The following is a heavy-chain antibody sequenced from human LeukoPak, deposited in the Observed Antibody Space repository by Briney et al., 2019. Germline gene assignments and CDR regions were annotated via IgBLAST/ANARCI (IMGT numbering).Heavy chain of an antibody. V-gene: IGHV1-2*02. CDR1: GYTFTGYY. J-gene: IGHJ4*02. CDR3: ARGPPTRVVVITTGDFDY. Sequence: ASVKVSCKASGYTFTGYYLHGVRQAPGQGPEWVGWINPNSGVTKFAQKFQGRVTVTRDTSISTAYMELRRLRSDDRAVYYCARGPPTRVVVITTGDFDYWGQGTLVTVSS. CDR2: INPNSGVT. D-gene: IGHD3-22*01.